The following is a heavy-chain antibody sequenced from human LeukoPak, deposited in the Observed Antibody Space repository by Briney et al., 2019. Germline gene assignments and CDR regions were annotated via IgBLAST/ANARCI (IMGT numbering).Heavy chain of an antibody. D-gene: IGHD5-24*01. V-gene: IGHV4-59*12. CDR3: ARREDGFYWYFDL. J-gene: IGHJ2*01. CDR1: GGSISSYS. CDR2: IYYSGST. Sequence: PSETLSLTCTVSGGSISSYSWSWIRQPPGKGLEWIGYIYYSGSTNYNPSLKSRVTISVDTSKNQFSLKLSSATAADTAVYYCARREDGFYWYFDLWGRGALVTVSS.